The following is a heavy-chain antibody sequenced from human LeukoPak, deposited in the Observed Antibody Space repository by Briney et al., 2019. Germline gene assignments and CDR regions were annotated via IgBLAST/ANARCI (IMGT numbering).Heavy chain of an antibody. J-gene: IGHJ4*02. CDR3: AKDWGYCSSTSCYGGYYYDSSGYPDY. CDR2: IRYDGSNK. D-gene: IGHD2-2*01. CDR1: GFTFSSYG. V-gene: IGHV3-30*02. Sequence: GGSLRLSCAASGFTFSSYGMHWVRQAPGKGLEWVAFIRYDGSNKYYADSVKGRFTISRDNSKNTLYLQMNSLRAEDTAVYYCAKDWGYCSSTSCYGGYYYDSSGYPDYWGQGTLVTVSS.